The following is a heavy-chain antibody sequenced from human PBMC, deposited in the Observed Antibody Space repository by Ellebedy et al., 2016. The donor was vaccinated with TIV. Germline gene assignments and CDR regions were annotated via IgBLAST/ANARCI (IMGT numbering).Heavy chain of an antibody. CDR3: AREGGGAYCGGDCYSRFDP. V-gene: IGHV3-53*05. J-gene: IGHJ5*02. CDR1: GFTVSSNY. D-gene: IGHD2-21*02. CDR2: IYSGGST. Sequence: GGSLRLSCAASGFTVSSNYMSRVRQAPGKGLEWVSVIYSGGSTYYADSVKGRFTISRDNSKNTLYLQMNSLRAEDTAVYYCAREGGGAYCGGDCYSRFDPWGQGTLVTVSS.